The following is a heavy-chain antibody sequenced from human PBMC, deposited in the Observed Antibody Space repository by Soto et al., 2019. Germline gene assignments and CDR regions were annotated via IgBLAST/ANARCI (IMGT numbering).Heavy chain of an antibody. Sequence: PGGSLRLSCAASGFTFSSYGMHWVRQAPGKGLEWVAVISYDGSNKYYADSVKGRFTISRDNSKNTLYLQMNSLRAEDTAVYYCAKAAYSSSWYGHFDYWGQGTLVTVSS. D-gene: IGHD6-13*01. CDR1: GFTFSSYG. J-gene: IGHJ4*02. CDR3: AKAAYSSSWYGHFDY. CDR2: ISYDGSNK. V-gene: IGHV3-30*18.